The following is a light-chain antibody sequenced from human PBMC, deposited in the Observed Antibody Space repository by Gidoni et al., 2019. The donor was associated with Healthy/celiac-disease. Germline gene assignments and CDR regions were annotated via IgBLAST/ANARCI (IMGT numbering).Light chain of an antibody. V-gene: IGKV1-5*01. CDR2: DAS. CDR3: QQYNSYPWT. Sequence: DIQMTQSPSTLSASVGDRVTITCRASQSISIWFAWYQQKPGKAPKLLIYDASSLESGVPSRFSGSGSGTEFTLTISSLQPDDFATYYCQQYNSYPWTFGQGTKVEIK. J-gene: IGKJ1*01. CDR1: QSISIW.